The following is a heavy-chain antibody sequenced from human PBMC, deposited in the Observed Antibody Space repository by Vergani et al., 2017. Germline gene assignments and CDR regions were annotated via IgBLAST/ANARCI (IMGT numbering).Heavy chain of an antibody. V-gene: IGHV4-34*01. CDR1: GGSFSGYY. Sequence: QVQLQQWGAGLLKPSETLSLTCAVYGGSFSGYYWSWIRQPPGKGLEWIGEINHSGSTNSNPSLKSRVTISVDTSKNQFFLKLSSVTAADTAVYYCARGWLPAAQRGFQHWGQGTLVTVSS. CDR3: ARGWLPAAQRGFQH. CDR2: INHSGST. D-gene: IGHD2-2*01. J-gene: IGHJ1*01.